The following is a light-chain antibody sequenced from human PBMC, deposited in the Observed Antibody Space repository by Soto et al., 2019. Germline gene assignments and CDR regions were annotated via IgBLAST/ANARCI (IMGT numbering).Light chain of an antibody. V-gene: IGKV1-12*01. CDR1: QPISSW. J-gene: IGKJ3*01. CDR2: SAS. CDR3: QRTYNAPFT. Sequence: IQMTQSPSSVSASVGDRVTITCRASQPISSWLAWYQQKPGLPPNLLIYSASTLRSGVPSRFSGSESGTLFTLTISSLQPEDFATYYCQRTYNAPFTFGPGTKVELK.